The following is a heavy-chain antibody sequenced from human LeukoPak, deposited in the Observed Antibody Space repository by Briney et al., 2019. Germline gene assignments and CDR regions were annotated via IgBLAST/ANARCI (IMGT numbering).Heavy chain of an antibody. V-gene: IGHV1-18*01. CDR3: ARDRALGYCSGGSCYSGADWFDP. CDR2: ISAYNGNT. J-gene: IGHJ5*02. D-gene: IGHD2-15*01. CDR1: GYTFTSYG. Sequence: GASVKVSCKASGYTFTSYGISWVRQAPGQGLEWMGWISAYNGNTNYAQKLQGRVTMTTDTSTSTAYMELRSLRSDDTAVYYCARDRALGYCSGGSCYSGADWFDPWGQGTLVTVSS.